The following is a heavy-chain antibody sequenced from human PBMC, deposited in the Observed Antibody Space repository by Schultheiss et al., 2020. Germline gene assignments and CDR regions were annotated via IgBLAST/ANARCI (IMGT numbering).Heavy chain of an antibody. CDR2: ISGSGGST. D-gene: IGHD1-26*01. CDR3: ARVGGVG. V-gene: IGHV3-23*01. CDR1: GFTFSSYA. Sequence: GSLRLSCAASGFTFSSYAMSWVRQAPGKGLEWVSTISGSGGSTYYAESMKGRITISRDNARNSVYLQMNSLRAEDTAVYYCARVGGVGWGQGTMVTVS. J-gene: IGHJ3*01.